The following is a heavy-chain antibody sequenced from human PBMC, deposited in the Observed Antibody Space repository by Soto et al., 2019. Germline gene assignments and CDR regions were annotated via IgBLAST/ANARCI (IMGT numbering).Heavy chain of an antibody. J-gene: IGHJ4*02. CDR3: VRRVSGNYDY. CDR2: ISSNGGTT. V-gene: IGHV3-64*01. CDR1: GFTFSSYD. Sequence: EVQLAESGGGMVQPGGSLRLSCVASGFTFSSYDMHWVRQAPGKGLEYVSSISSNGGTTYYGNSVKGRFTISRDNSKNTLYLQMGSLSAEDMAVYYCVRRVSGNYDYWGRGTLVTVSP. D-gene: IGHD1-7*01.